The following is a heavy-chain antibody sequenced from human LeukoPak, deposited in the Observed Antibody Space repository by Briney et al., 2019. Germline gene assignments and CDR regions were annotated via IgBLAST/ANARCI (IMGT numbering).Heavy chain of an antibody. D-gene: IGHD3-10*01. CDR1: GFTFSSYE. CDR2: ISSSSSYI. V-gene: IGHV3-21*01. Sequence: PGGSLRLSCAASGFTFSSYEMNWVRQAPGKGLEWVSSISSSSSYIYYADSVKGRFTISRDNAKNSLYLQMNSLRAEDTAVYYCARDHRYGSGSYLYWGQGTLVTVSS. CDR3: ARDHRYGSGSYLY. J-gene: IGHJ4*02.